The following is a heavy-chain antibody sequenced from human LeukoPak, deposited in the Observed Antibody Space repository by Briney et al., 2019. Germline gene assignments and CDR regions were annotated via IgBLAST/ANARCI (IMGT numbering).Heavy chain of an antibody. J-gene: IGHJ4*02. D-gene: IGHD6-13*01. CDR1: GFTFSTYG. CDR3: AKTAGSKAAAGTGYFDY. Sequence: HTGGSLRLSCAASGFTFSTYGMHWVRQTPGKGLEWVAVISFDGSSEYYADSVKGRFTISRDNSKNTLYLQINSLRAEDTAVYYCAKTAGSKAAAGTGYFDYWGQGALVTVSS. V-gene: IGHV3-30*18. CDR2: ISFDGSSE.